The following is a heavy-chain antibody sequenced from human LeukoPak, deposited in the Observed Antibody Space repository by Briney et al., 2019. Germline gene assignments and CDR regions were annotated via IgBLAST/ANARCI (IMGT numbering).Heavy chain of an antibody. D-gene: IGHD5-18*01. Sequence: SETLSLTCTVSGGSISSYYWSWIRQPPGKGLEWIGHIYYSGSTNYNPSLKSRVTISVNTSKNQFSLKLSSVTAADTAVYYCARLNSLTAVDTAMAILDYWGQGTLVTVSS. CDR1: GGSISSYY. V-gene: IGHV4-59*08. CDR3: ARLNSLTAVDTAMAILDY. J-gene: IGHJ4*02. CDR2: IYYSGST.